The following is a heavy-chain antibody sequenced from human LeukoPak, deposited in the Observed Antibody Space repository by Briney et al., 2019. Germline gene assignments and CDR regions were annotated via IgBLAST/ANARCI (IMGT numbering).Heavy chain of an antibody. CDR1: GFSFSSYA. D-gene: IGHD7-27*01. CDR2: ISDGGSRT. Sequence: GGSLRLSCAASGFSFSSYAVSWVRQAPGRGLEWVSGISDGGSRTYYADPVKGRFTISRDDSKNTLYLQMNSLRAEDTAVYYCAKVQLGIGVDYWGRGTLVTVSS. V-gene: IGHV3-23*01. J-gene: IGHJ4*02. CDR3: AKVQLGIGVDY.